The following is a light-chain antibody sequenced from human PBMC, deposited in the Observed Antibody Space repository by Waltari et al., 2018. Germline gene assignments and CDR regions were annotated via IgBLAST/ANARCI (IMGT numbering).Light chain of an antibody. V-gene: IGKV3-20*01. J-gene: IGKJ4*02. CDR1: QSVSSNF. Sequence: EIVLTQSPGTLSLSPGDRATLSCGASQSVSSNFLAWYQQKPGQAPRLLIYGASSRAPGVPDKFSGSGSGTDFTLTINRLEPEDVAVYYCQQYGRSPLTFGGGTKVEIK. CDR2: GAS. CDR3: QQYGRSPLT.